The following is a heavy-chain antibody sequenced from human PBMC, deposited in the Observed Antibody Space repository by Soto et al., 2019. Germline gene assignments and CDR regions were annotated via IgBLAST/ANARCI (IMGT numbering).Heavy chain of an antibody. CDR2: IWFDGSDK. CDR3: ARLYCSSTSCYSVGAFDI. V-gene: IGHV3-33*01. CDR1: GFTFGSYG. J-gene: IGHJ3*02. D-gene: IGHD2-2*01. Sequence: GGSLRLSCAASGFTFGSYGMRWVRQAPGKGLEWVALIWFDGSDKYYADSVKGRFTISRDNSKNTLYLQMNSLRADDTTVYYCARLYCSSTSCYSVGAFDIWGQGTMVTVSS.